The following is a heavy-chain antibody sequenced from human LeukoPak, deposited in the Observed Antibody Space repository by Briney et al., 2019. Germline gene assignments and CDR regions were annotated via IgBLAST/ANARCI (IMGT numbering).Heavy chain of an antibody. CDR2: IYYTGHT. CDR1: GGSISSSTYY. J-gene: IGHJ4*02. CDR3: ARQVDIVTTRGGHFDY. Sequence: PSATLSLTCTVSGGSISSSTYYWGWIRQPPGKGLEWIGSIYYTGHTYYNPSLKSRVAISVDTSKNQVSLKLSSVTAADTAVYYCARQVDIVTTRGGHFDYWGQGTLVTVSS. V-gene: IGHV4-39*01. D-gene: IGHD5-12*01.